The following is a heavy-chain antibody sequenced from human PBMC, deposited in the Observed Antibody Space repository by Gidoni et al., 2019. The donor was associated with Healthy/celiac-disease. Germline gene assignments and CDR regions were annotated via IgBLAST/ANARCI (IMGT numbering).Heavy chain of an antibody. Sequence: QMQLQKWGAGLLKPSETLSLTCDVYGGSFSCYYWSWIRQPPGKGMEWIGELNHIGSTNYTPSLKSQDTISLDTSKNQFSLKLSSVTSADTAVYYCARRRLGSSSCLSWCQGTLVTFSS. CDR1: GGSFSCYY. CDR3: ARRRLGSSSCLS. D-gene: IGHD6-13*01. CDR2: LNHIGST. V-gene: IGHV4-34*01. J-gene: IGHJ4*02.